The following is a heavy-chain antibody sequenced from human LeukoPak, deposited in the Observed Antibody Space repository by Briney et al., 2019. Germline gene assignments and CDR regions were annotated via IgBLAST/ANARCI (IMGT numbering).Heavy chain of an antibody. CDR3: ARGEWSSSPFDY. V-gene: IGHV3-21*01. CDR1: GFTFSSYE. J-gene: IGHJ4*02. CDR2: ISSSSSYI. Sequence: GGSLRLPCAASGFTFSSYEMNWVRQAPGKGLEWVSFISSSSSYIYYADSMKGRFTISRDNAKNSLYLQMNSLKAEDTAVYYCARGEWSSSPFDYWGQGTLVTVSS. D-gene: IGHD6-6*01.